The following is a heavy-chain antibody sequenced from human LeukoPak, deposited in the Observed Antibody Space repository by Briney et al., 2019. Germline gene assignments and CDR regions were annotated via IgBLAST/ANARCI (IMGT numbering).Heavy chain of an antibody. D-gene: IGHD6-19*01. CDR2: IYFTGST. V-gene: IGHV4-61*02. Sequence: SGALSLTCTDPSGSLSNGYHYWSWIRQPAGKGLEWIGRIYFTGSTNYNPSLKSRLIISVDTSKNHFSLKLSSVTAADTDVYYCARESSGWNVLSRKAYYSFDYWGQGTLVTVSS. CDR1: SGSLSNGYHY. CDR3: ARESSGWNVLSRKAYYSFDY. J-gene: IGHJ4*02.